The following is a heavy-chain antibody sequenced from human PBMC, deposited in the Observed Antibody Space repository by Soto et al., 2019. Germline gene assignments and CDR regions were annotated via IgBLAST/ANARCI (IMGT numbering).Heavy chain of an antibody. CDR2: INSDGSST. J-gene: IGHJ4*02. CDR3: ARDVRYSSSWPFDY. D-gene: IGHD6-13*01. V-gene: IGHV3-74*01. CDR1: GFPFSSYW. Sequence: PGGSLSLSCAASGFPFSSYWMHWVRQAPGKGLVWVSRINSDGSSTSYADSAKGRFTISRDNAKNTLYLQMNSLRAEDTAVYYCARDVRYSSSWPFDYWGQGTLVTVSS.